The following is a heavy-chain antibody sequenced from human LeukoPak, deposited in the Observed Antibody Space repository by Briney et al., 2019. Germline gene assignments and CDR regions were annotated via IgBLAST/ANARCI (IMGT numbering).Heavy chain of an antibody. V-gene: IGHV5-51*01. CDR3: ARQNIGGTSASDY. Sequence: GEPLQIFCKASGYSFNNYWIGWVRQMPGKGLEWMGITYTGESDTRYSPSFQCQLTISADKSISTAYLQWSSLKASDTAIYYCARQNIGGTSASDYWGQGTLVTVSS. CDR2: TYTGESDT. J-gene: IGHJ4*02. CDR1: GYSFNNYW. D-gene: IGHD1/OR15-1a*01.